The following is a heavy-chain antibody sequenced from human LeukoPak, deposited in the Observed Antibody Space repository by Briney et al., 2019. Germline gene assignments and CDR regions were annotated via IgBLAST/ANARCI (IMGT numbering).Heavy chain of an antibody. CDR1: GGTFSSYA. D-gene: IGHD3-3*01. V-gene: IGHV1-69*05. J-gene: IGHJ4*02. Sequence: GASVKVSCKASGGTFSSYAISWVRQAPGQGLEWMGGIIPIFGTANYAQKFQGRVTITTDESTSTAYMELSSLRSEDTAVYYCARGERITIFGEPFDYWGQGTLVTVSS. CDR3: ARGERITIFGEPFDY. CDR2: IIPIFGTA.